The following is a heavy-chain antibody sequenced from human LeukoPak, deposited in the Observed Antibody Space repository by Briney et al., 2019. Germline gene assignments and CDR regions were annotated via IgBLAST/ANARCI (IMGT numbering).Heavy chain of an antibody. D-gene: IGHD1-26*01. CDR3: ARSRLVGAIYSLDY. Sequence: ASVKVSCKASGYTFTGYYMHWVRQAPGQGLEWLGWINPNSGGTNYAQKFQGWVTMTRDTSISTAYMELSRLRSDDTAVYYCARSRLVGAIYSLDYWGQGTLVTVSS. CDR1: GYTFTGYY. V-gene: IGHV1-2*04. CDR2: INPNSGGT. J-gene: IGHJ4*02.